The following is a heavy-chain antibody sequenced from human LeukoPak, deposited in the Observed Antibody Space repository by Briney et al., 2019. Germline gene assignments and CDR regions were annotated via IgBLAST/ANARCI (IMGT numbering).Heavy chain of an antibody. CDR3: ARRYILTGYYTT. J-gene: IGHJ4*02. Sequence: NPSETLSLTCAVYGGSFSGYYWSWIRQPPGKGLEWIGEINHSGSTNYNPSLKSRVTISVDTSKNQFSLKLSPVTAADTAVYYCARRYILTGYYTTWGQGTLVTVSS. CDR1: GGSFSGYY. D-gene: IGHD3-9*01. V-gene: IGHV4-34*01. CDR2: INHSGST.